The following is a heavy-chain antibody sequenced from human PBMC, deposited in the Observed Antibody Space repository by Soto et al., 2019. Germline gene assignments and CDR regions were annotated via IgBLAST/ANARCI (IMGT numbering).Heavy chain of an antibody. CDR1: GYTFTSYG. J-gene: IGHJ5*02. CDR3: ARDPSGWYYNWFDP. V-gene: IGHV1-3*01. CDR2: INAGNGNT. D-gene: IGHD6-19*01. Sequence: ASVKVSCKASGYTFTSYGISWVRQAPGQGLEWMRWINAGNGNTKYSQKFQGRVTITRDTSASTAYMELSSLRSEDTAVYYCARDPSGWYYNWFDPWGQGTLVTVSS.